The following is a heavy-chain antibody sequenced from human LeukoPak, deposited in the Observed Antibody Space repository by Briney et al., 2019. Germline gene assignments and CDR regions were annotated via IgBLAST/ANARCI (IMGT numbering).Heavy chain of an antibody. Sequence: GGSLRLSCAASGFTFSSYVMSWVRQAPGKGLEWVSYINHNAETIYYAGSVKGRFTISRDNARNVLYLQMNRLSDGDTAVYYCARDSDWAFDNWGQGTLVTVSS. CDR3: ARDSDWAFDN. V-gene: IGHV3-48*02. J-gene: IGHJ4*02. D-gene: IGHD2-21*02. CDR2: INHNAETI. CDR1: GFTFSSYV.